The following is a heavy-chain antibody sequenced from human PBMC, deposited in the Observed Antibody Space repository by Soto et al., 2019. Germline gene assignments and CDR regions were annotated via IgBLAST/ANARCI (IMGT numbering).Heavy chain of an antibody. V-gene: IGHV4-39*01. CDR1: GGSITSSSHF. CDR2: IYFTGST. D-gene: IGHD6-25*01. Sequence: SETLSLTCSASGGSITSSSHFWGWVRQPPGKGLEWTGTIYFTGSTYYTPSLKSRLTMSIDTSKNEFSLRLNSVTAADTAVYYCAGQTFTIAAASYGRSNWFDPWGPGTLVTVSS. CDR3: AGQTFTIAAASYGRSNWFDP. J-gene: IGHJ5*02.